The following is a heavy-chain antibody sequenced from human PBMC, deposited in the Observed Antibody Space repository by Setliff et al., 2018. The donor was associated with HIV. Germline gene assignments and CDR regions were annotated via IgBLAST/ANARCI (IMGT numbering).Heavy chain of an antibody. V-gene: IGHV3-23*01. CDR2: FGYSGSDT. CDR1: GFTFYTYA. CDR3: AKPLPTANGWHRVFDF. Sequence: GSLRLSCAASGFTFYTYAMSWVRQAPGKGLEWVSTFGYSGSDTYYADSVRGRFTISRDNSKGILYLQMNSLRVEDTAMYYCAKPLPTANGWHRVFDFWGQGTSVTV. D-gene: IGHD6-19*01. J-gene: IGHJ4*02.